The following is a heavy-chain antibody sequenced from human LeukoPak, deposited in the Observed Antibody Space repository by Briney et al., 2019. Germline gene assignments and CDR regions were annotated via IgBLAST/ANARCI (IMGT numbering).Heavy chain of an antibody. CDR2: IYHSGGT. J-gene: IGHJ4*02. Sequence: KPSETLSLTCAVSGGSISSSTNWWSWVRQPPGKGLEWIGEIYHSGGTNYNPSLKSRITISVDKSQNQFSLKVNSLTAADTAVYYCAAQRDPRPFDHWGQGTLITVSS. CDR3: AAQRDPRPFDH. CDR1: GGSISSSTNW. V-gene: IGHV4-4*02. D-gene: IGHD5-24*01.